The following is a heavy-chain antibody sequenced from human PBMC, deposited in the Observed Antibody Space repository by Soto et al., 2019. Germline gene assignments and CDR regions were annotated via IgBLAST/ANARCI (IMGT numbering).Heavy chain of an antibody. V-gene: IGHV3-7*01. CDR3: CDSTSSNGN. D-gene: IGHD2-2*01. Sequence: EVQLVESGGGLVQPGGSLRLSCAASGFTFSDYWMSWVRQAPGKGLEWVANIKQDGSEKYYVDSVKGRFTISRDNAKNSLYLQMNSLRAEDTAVYYCCDSTSSNGNWGQGALVTVSS. CDR1: GFTFSDYW. J-gene: IGHJ4*02. CDR2: IKQDGSEK.